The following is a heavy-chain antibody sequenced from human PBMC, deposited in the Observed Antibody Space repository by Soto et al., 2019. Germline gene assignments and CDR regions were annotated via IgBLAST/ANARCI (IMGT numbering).Heavy chain of an antibody. V-gene: IGHV3-48*01. J-gene: IGHJ5*02. CDR3: ARMSWFDP. CDR2: ISSSSSTI. Sequence: GGSLRLSCAASGFTFSSYSMNWVRQAPGKGLEWVSYISSSSSTIYYADSVKGRFTISRDNAKNSLYLQMNSLRAEDTAVYYCARMSWFDPWGQGTLVTVSS. CDR1: GFTFSSYS.